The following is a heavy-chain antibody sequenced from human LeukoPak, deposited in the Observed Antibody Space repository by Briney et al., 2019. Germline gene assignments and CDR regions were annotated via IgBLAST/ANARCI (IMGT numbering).Heavy chain of an antibody. D-gene: IGHD2-15*01. CDR1: GGSFSGYY. Sequence: SETLSLTCAVYGGSFSGYYWSWIRQPPGKGLEWIGEINHRGSTNYNPSLKSRVTISVDTSKNQFSLKLSSVTAADTAVYYCARIYCSGGSCYRRYFQHWGQGTLVTVSS. V-gene: IGHV4-34*01. CDR3: ARIYCSGGSCYRRYFQH. CDR2: INHRGST. J-gene: IGHJ1*01.